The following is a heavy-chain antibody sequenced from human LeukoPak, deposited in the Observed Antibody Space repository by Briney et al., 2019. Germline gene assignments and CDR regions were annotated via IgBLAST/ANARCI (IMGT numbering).Heavy chain of an antibody. CDR2: IIPIFGTV. Sequence: GASVKVSCKASGGTFSSYAISWVRQAPGQGLEWMGGIIPIFGTVNYAQKFQGRVTITADESTSTAYMELSSLRSEDTAVYYCARVVMGNYRPYYFDYWGQGTLVTVSS. V-gene: IGHV1-69*13. CDR1: GGTFSSYA. D-gene: IGHD4-11*01. J-gene: IGHJ4*02. CDR3: ARVVMGNYRPYYFDY.